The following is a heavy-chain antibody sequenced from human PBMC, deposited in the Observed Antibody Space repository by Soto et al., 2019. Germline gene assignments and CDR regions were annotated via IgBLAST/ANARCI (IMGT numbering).Heavy chain of an antibody. CDR2: IWYDGSKK. CDR1: GFTFTNYG. Sequence: QVQLVESGGGVVQPGRSLRVSCATSGFTFTNYGMHWVRQAPGKGLEWVAVIWYDGSKKYYADSAKGRFTISRDNSKSTLYLEMNSLRADDTAVYYCARPVHGIEGQGDAFDIWGQGTMVIVSS. CDR3: ARPVHGIEGQGDAFDI. J-gene: IGHJ3*02. V-gene: IGHV3-33*01. D-gene: IGHD1-26*01.